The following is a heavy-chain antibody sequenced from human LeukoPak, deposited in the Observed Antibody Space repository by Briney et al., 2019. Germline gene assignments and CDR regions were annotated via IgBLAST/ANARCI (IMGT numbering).Heavy chain of an antibody. CDR3: AKDRPGDSSGYYPFGYSYGMDV. D-gene: IGHD3-22*01. V-gene: IGHV3-9*01. CDR1: GFTYDDYA. J-gene: IGHJ6*02. CDR2: FSWSSGSI. Sequence: GGSLTLSCAASGFTYDDYAMLWVRHAPGKGVEGVSAFSWSSGSIGYADSVKGRFTISRDNAKNSLYLQMNSLRAEYTALYYCAKDRPGDSSGYYPFGYSYGMDVWGQGTTVTVSS.